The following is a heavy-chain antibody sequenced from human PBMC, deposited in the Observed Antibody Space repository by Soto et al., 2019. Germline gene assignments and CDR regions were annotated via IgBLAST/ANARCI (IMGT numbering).Heavy chain of an antibody. CDR2: IIPKFGTT. CDR3: ARASGRGWYNWFDS. J-gene: IGHJ5*01. CDR1: GDTFSSYG. D-gene: IGHD6-19*01. Sequence: QVQLVQSGAEVKKPGSSVKVSCKASGDTFSSYGISWVRQAPGQGLECMGGIIPKFGTTNYAQKFRGIVTITADESTSTAYMDVRSLRSEDTAVYYCARASGRGWYNWFDSWGQGTLVTVSS. V-gene: IGHV1-69*01.